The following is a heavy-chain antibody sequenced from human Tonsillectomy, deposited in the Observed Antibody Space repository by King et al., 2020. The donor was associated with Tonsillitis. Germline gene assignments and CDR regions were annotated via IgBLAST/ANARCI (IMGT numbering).Heavy chain of an antibody. CDR1: GYTFTGYY. V-gene: IGHV1-2*02. J-gene: IGHJ4*02. D-gene: IGHD6-19*01. Sequence: VQLVESGAEMKKPGASVKVSCKASGYTFTGYYMHWVRQAPGQGLEWMGWINPNSGGTNYAQKFQGRVTMTRDTSISTAYMDLSRLRSDDTAVYYCATQAGYTSAWYPDWGQGTLVTVSS. CDR2: INPNSGGT. CDR3: ATQAGYTSAWYPD.